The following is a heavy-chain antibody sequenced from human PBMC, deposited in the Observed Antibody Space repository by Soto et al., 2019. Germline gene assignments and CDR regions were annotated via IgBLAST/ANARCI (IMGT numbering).Heavy chain of an antibody. J-gene: IGHJ6*02. V-gene: IGHV3-74*01. CDR2: INSDGSST. CDR1: GFTFSSYW. D-gene: IGHD3-10*01. Sequence: PGGSLRLSCAASGFTFSSYWMHWVRQAPGKGQVWVSRINSDGSSTSYADSVKGRFTISRDNAKNTLYLQMNSLRAEDTAVYYCARCSITMVRGVMAYGMDVWGQGTTVTVSS. CDR3: ARCSITMVRGVMAYGMDV.